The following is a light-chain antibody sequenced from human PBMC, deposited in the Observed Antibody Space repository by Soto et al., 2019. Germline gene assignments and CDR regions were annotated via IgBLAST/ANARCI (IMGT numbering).Light chain of an antibody. V-gene: IGLV2-14*01. J-gene: IGLJ1*01. CDR2: GVY. Sequence: QPALTQPASVSLSPGQTITMSCSGSSDDIGTYEYISWHQHHPGKAPKLIIFGVYDRPSGISDRFSGSKSGNTASLTIFGLQVEDEAVYYCSSYTSGSTLPWVFGTGTKVTVL. CDR3: SSYTSGSTLPWV. CDR1: SDDIGTYEY.